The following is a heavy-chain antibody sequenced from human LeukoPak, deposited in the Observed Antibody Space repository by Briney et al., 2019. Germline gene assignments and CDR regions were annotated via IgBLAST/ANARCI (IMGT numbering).Heavy chain of an antibody. J-gene: IGHJ4*02. CDR3: AKDHVYSSGWTTDFDY. D-gene: IGHD6-19*01. Sequence: GGSLRLSCAASGFTFSSSAMSWVRQAPGKGLEWVSAISNNGGYTYYADSVQGRFTISRDNSKSTLCLQMNSLRAEDTAVYYCAKDHVYSSGWTTDFDYWGQGTLVTVSS. CDR2: ISNNGGYT. V-gene: IGHV3-23*01. CDR1: GFTFSSSA.